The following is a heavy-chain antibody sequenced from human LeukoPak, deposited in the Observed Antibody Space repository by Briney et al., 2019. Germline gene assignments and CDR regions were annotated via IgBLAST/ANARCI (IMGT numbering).Heavy chain of an antibody. CDR2: THHSGNT. Sequence: SETLSLTCIVSGDSVSGYYWNWIRQPPGKGLEWIGYTHHSGNTLYNPSLKSRVTISVDTSKNQFSLKLSSVTAADTAVYYCARGEYYYGSGSHGGYWGQGTLVTVSS. D-gene: IGHD3-10*01. V-gene: IGHV4-59*02. CDR3: ARGEYYYGSGSHGGY. J-gene: IGHJ4*02. CDR1: GDSVSGYY.